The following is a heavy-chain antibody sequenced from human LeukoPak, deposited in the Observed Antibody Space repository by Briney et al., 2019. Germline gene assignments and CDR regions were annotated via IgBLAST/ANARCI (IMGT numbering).Heavy chain of an antibody. J-gene: IGHJ4*02. Sequence: GGSLGLSCAASGVTVSNNYMNWVRQAPGKGLEWVSLIYSGGSTYYADSVKGRFTISRDNSKNTLYLQMNSLRAEDTAVYYCARDPPAVAANTYGWGQGTLVTVSS. CDR3: ARDPPAVAANTYG. V-gene: IGHV3-66*01. CDR1: GVTVSNNY. CDR2: IYSGGST. D-gene: IGHD6-6*01.